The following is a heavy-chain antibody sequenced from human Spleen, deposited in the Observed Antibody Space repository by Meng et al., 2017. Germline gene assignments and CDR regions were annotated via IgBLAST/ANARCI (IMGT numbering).Heavy chain of an antibody. Sequence: VQLQQWGAGLLKPSEALSLTGVVSGGSFSDYYGSWIRQPPGKGLEWIGEINHSGSTNYNPSLESRATISVDTSQNNLSLKLSSVTAADSAVYYCARGPTTMAHDFDYWGQGTLVTVSS. V-gene: IGHV4-34*01. J-gene: IGHJ4*02. D-gene: IGHD4-11*01. CDR2: INHSGST. CDR3: ARGPTTMAHDFDY. CDR1: GGSFSDYY.